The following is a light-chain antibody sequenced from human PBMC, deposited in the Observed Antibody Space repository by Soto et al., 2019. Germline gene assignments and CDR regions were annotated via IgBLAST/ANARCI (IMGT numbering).Light chain of an antibody. Sequence: PGERSTLSCRASQSVSSNLAWYQQKPGQAPRLLVYGASTRATGIPARFSGSWSGTQFTLTISSLQSEDFAVYYCQQHNNWPLTFGGGTKVDI. CDR1: QSVSSN. V-gene: IGKV3-15*01. CDR2: GAS. J-gene: IGKJ4*01. CDR3: QQHNNWPLT.